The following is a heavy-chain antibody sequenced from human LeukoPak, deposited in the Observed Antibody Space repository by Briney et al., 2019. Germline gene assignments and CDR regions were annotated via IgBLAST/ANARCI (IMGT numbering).Heavy chain of an antibody. CDR2: ISSSSSTI. Sequence: GGSLRLSCAASGFTFSSYWVSWVRQAPGKGLEWVSYISSSSSTIYYADSVKGRFTISRDNAKNSLYLQMNSLRVEDTALYFCARGYSRAAFDIWGPGTLITVSS. CDR1: GFTFSSYW. CDR3: ARGYSRAAFDI. V-gene: IGHV3-48*04. J-gene: IGHJ3*02. D-gene: IGHD2-15*01.